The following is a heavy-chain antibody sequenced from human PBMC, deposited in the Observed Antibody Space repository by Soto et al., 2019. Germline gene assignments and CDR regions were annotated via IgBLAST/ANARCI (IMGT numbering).Heavy chain of an antibody. V-gene: IGHV3-9*01. J-gene: IGHJ6*02. CDR1: GFTFDDYA. CDR3: AKALGGGYYYYYGMDV. D-gene: IGHD3-16*01. CDR2: ISWNSGSI. Sequence: GGSLRLSCAASGFTFDDYAMHWVRQAPGKGLEWVSGISWNSGSIGYADSVKGRFTISRDNAKNSLYLQMNSLRAEDTALYYCAKALGGGYYYYYGMDVWGQGTTVTVS.